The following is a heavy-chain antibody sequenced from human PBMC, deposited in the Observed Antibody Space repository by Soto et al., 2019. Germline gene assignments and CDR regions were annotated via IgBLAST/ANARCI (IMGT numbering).Heavy chain of an antibody. CDR2: INAGNGNT. V-gene: IGHV1-3*01. Sequence: GASVKVSCTASGYTFTSYAMHWVRQAPGQRLEWMGWINAGNGNTKYSQKFQGRVTITRDTSASTAYMELSSLRSEDTAVYYCARAFYYYDILTGYSPYYFDYWGQGTLVTVSS. CDR3: ARAFYYYDILTGYSPYYFDY. CDR1: GYTFTSYA. D-gene: IGHD3-9*01. J-gene: IGHJ4*02.